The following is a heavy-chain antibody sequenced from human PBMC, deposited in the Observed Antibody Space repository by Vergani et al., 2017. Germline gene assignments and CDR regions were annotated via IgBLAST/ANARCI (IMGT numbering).Heavy chain of an antibody. CDR3: ARMGGYDEGDAFRIGYFDS. V-gene: IGHV4-31*03. CDR2: IYSTGSP. D-gene: IGHD3-22*01. J-gene: IGHJ4*02. Sequence: QVQLQESGPGLVKPSQTLSLTCSVSGDSISSGVYYWNWIRQHPGKGLEWIGYIYSTGSPHHNPSLRRRINMSVDTSKNQFSLKLNPVTAADTAMYYCARMGGYDEGDAFRIGYFDSWGPGILVTVSS. CDR1: GDSISSGVYY.